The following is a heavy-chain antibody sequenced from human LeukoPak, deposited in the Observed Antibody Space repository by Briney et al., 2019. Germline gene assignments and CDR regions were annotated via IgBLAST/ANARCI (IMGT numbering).Heavy chain of an antibody. CDR1: GFTFSKYW. V-gene: IGHV3-74*01. Sequence: PGGSLRLSCAASGFTFSKYWVHWVRQAPGKGLVWVSRINPDGSSTSYADSVEGRFTISRDNAKNTLYLQMNSLRAEDTAVYYCARVYGSSWYDYWGQGTLVTVSS. D-gene: IGHD6-13*01. CDR3: ARVYGSSWYDY. CDR2: INPDGSST. J-gene: IGHJ4*02.